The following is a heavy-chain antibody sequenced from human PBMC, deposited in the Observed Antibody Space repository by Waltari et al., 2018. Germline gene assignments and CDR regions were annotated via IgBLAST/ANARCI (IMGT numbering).Heavy chain of an antibody. V-gene: IGHV4-39*01. D-gene: IGHD3-22*01. J-gene: IGHJ4*02. CDR2: IYYSGST. CDR3: ARPRYYYDSSGYSVYFDY. CDR1: GGSISSSSYY. Sequence: QLQLQESGPGLVKPSETLSLTCTVSGGSISSSSYYWGWIRQPTGRGLEWIGTIYYSGSTYYNPSLKSLVTISVDTSKNQFSLKLSSVTAADTAVYYCARPRYYYDSSGYSVYFDYWGQGTLVTVSS.